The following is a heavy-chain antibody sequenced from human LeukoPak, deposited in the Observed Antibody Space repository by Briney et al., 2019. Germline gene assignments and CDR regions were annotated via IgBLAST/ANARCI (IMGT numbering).Heavy chain of an antibody. V-gene: IGHV3-53*01. CDR3: AKDRVTIFGVVMGAFDI. CDR2: TYSGGNT. D-gene: IGHD3-3*01. Sequence: GGSLRLSCAGSGFTVSSNYMTWVRQAPGRGLEWVSLTYSGGNTDYADSVKGRFTISRDNSKNTLYLQMNSLRAEDTAVYYCAKDRVTIFGVVMGAFDIWGQGTMVTVSS. J-gene: IGHJ3*02. CDR1: GFTVSSNY.